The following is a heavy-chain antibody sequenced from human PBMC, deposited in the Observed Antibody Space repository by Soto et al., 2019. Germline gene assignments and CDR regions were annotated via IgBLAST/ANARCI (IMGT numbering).Heavy chain of an antibody. CDR3: ARGGIGMVRTFDH. J-gene: IGHJ4*02. D-gene: IGHD3-10*01. V-gene: IGHV3-53*01. CDR1: GFTVSSTY. CDR2: IFSSGES. Sequence: GGSLRLSCAASGFTVSSTYMSWVRQAPGKGLEWVSIIFSSGESFYADSVKGRFTISRDSSDNTVYLQMNSLKAEDAAVYYCARGGIGMVRTFDHWGQGTLVTVSS.